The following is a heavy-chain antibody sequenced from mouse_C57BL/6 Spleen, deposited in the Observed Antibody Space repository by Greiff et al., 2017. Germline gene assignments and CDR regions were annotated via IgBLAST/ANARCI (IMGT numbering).Heavy chain of an antibody. J-gene: IGHJ4*01. Sequence: QVQLQPSGPELVKPGASVQISCKASGYAFSSSWMNWLKQRPGKGLEGIGRIYPGDGDTNYTGKFKGKATLTADTSSSTAYMQLSSLTSEDSAVYFCARSRDYHYAMDYWGQGTSVTVSS. CDR2: IYPGDGDT. CDR3: ARSRDYHYAMDY. D-gene: IGHD2-4*01. CDR1: GYAFSSSW. V-gene: IGHV1-82*01.